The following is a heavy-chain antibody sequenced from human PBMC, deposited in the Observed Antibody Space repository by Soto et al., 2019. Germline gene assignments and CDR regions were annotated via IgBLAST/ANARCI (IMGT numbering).Heavy chain of an antibody. J-gene: IGHJ1*01. D-gene: IGHD6-13*01. CDR2: IIPIFGTA. V-gene: IGHV1-69*13. Sequence: GASVKVSCKASGGTFSSYAISWVRQAPGQGLEWMGGIIPIFGTANYAQKFQGRVTITADESTSTAYMELSSLRSEDTAVYYCARETGTGYSSSWKTLKYFQHWGQGTLVTVSS. CDR1: GGTFSSYA. CDR3: ARETGTGYSSSWKTLKYFQH.